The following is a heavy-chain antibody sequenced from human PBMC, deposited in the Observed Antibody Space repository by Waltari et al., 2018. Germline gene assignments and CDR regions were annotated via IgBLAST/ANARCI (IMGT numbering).Heavy chain of an antibody. CDR3: ARAGVVVPAALIDY. Sequence: EVQLVESGGGLVQPGGSLRLSCAASGFTFSSYWMSWFRQAPGKGLEWVANIKQDGSEKYYVDSVKGRFTISRDNAKNSLYLQMNSLRAEDTAVYYCARAGVVVPAALIDYWGQGTLVTVSS. CDR1: GFTFSSYW. CDR2: IKQDGSEK. D-gene: IGHD2-2*01. J-gene: IGHJ4*02. V-gene: IGHV3-7*01.